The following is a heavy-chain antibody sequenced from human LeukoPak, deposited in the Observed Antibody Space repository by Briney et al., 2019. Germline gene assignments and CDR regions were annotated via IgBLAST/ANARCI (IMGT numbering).Heavy chain of an antibody. V-gene: IGHV3-66*01. D-gene: IGHD1-26*01. CDR2: IYSDSSA. CDR1: GVTVNYNF. Sequence: GGSLRLSCAASGVTVNYNFMSWVRQAPGKGLEWVSVIYSDSSADYADSVKGRFTISRDDAQNSLYLQMNSLRAEDTAVYYCAREPYSGSYPWGQGTLVTVSS. CDR3: AREPYSGSYP. J-gene: IGHJ5*02.